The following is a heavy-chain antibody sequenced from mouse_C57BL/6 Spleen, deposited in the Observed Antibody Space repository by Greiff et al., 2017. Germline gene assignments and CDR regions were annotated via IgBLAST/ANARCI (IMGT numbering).Heavy chain of an antibody. CDR2: IYPGDGDT. J-gene: IGHJ2*01. V-gene: IGHV1-82*01. CDR1: GYAFSSSW. Sequence: QVQLQQSGPELVKPGASVKISCKASGYAFSSSWMNWVKQRPGKGLEWIGRIYPGDGDTNYNGKFKGKATLTADKTSSTAYLQLRDLTSEDSAVSFCARREKTAQATGYFDAWGQSTTLTVSS. CDR3: ARREKTAQATGYFDA. D-gene: IGHD3-2*02.